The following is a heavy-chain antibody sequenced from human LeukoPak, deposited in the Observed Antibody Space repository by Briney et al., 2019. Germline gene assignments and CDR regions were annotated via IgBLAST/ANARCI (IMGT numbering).Heavy chain of an antibody. CDR3: AKTPSSTSIYYYYYYMDV. Sequence: GGSLRLSCAASGFTFSDYAMSWVRQAPGKGLEWVSAISGSGGSTYYADSVKGRFTISRDNSKNTLYLQMNSLRAEDTAVYYCAKTPSSTSIYYYYYYMDVWGKGTTVTVSS. CDR1: GFTFSDYA. V-gene: IGHV3-23*01. D-gene: IGHD2-2*01. CDR2: ISGSGGST. J-gene: IGHJ6*03.